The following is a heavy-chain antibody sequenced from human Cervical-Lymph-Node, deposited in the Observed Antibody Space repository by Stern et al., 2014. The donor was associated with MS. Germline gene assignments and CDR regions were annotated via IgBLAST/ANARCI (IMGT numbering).Heavy chain of an antibody. J-gene: IGHJ4*02. CDR1: GDSIVPSSHY. CDR2: IYHTGST. D-gene: IGHD3-22*01. CDR3: ARDSGYPDY. V-gene: IGHV4-31*03. Sequence: QVQLQESGPGLVKPSQSLSLTCTVSGDSIVPSSHYWSWIRQHPGKGLEWIGYIYHTGSTNYNPSLKIRVTLSIDTSKNQFSLNLSSVTGADTAVYYCARDSGYPDYWGQGTLVTVSS.